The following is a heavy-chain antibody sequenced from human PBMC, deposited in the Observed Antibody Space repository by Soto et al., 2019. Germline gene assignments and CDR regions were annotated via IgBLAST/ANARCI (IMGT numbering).Heavy chain of an antibody. CDR1: GFSVSKYA. D-gene: IGHD5-12*01. V-gene: IGHV3-23*01. CDR3: AKDAIYNDGVWLSAE. CDR2: ITGSGGTI. J-gene: IGHJ4*02. Sequence: DVQLLESGGGLVQPGGSLRLSCAASGFSVSKYAMIWVRQAPGKGQEWVSGITGSGGTIEYAASVRGRFSIFKDTSRNTVYLQMNSLRAEDTAIYYCAKDAIYNDGVWLSAEWGQGTLVTVS.